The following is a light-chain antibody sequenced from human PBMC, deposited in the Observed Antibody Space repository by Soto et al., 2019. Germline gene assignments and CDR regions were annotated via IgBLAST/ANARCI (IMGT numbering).Light chain of an antibody. CDR2: DAS. Sequence: DIPMTQSPSSLSASLGDRVTITCQASQDISNYLNWYQQKPGKAPKLLIDDASNLETGVPSRFSGNGSGTDFDFTISSLQPEDIATYYCQQYYNLLYTFGQGTKREIK. CDR3: QQYYNLLYT. CDR1: QDISNY. V-gene: IGKV1-33*01. J-gene: IGKJ2*01.